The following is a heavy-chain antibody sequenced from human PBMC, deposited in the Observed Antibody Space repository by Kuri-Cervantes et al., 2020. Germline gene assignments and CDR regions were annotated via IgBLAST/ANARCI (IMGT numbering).Heavy chain of an antibody. CDR2: ISSSSSYI. V-gene: IGHV3-21*03. Sequence: GESLKISCAASGFTFSNSAVSWVRLTPWKGLEWVSSISSSSSYIYYADSVKGRFTISRDNARNSLYLQMNSLRAEDTAFYYCARGGKWELVPFDSWGQGTLVTVSS. CDR1: GFTFSNSA. D-gene: IGHD1-26*01. J-gene: IGHJ4*02. CDR3: ARGGKWELVPFDS.